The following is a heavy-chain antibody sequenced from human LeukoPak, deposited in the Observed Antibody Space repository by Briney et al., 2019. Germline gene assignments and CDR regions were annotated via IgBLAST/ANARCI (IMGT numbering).Heavy chain of an antibody. V-gene: IGHV4-39*01. J-gene: IGHJ4*02. Sequence: PSETLSLTCTVSGGSISSSNYYWGWIRQPPGKGLEWIGSMYYSGSTYYNPSLKSRVTISVDTPNNQFSLKLNSVTAADTAVYYCARHFLDTYGPTAYCDQGTLVTVSS. CDR1: GGSISSSNYY. CDR3: ARHFLDTYGPTAY. CDR2: MYYSGST. D-gene: IGHD5-18*01.